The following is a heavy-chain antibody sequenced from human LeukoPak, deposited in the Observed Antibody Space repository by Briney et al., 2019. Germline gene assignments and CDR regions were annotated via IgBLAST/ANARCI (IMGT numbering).Heavy chain of an antibody. Sequence: PSETLSLTCTVSGDSISRGDYYWSWIRQPAGKGLEWIGRISSSGSTNYNPSLKSRVTISVDTSKNQFSLKLSSVTAADTAVYYCARVALDYDFWSGYYNGEFDYWGQGTLVTVSS. D-gene: IGHD3-3*01. CDR3: ARVALDYDFWSGYYNGEFDY. CDR2: ISSSGST. J-gene: IGHJ4*02. V-gene: IGHV4-61*02. CDR1: GDSISRGDYY.